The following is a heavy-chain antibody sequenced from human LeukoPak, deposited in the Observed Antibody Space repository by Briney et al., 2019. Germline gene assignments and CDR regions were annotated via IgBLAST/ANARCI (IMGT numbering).Heavy chain of an antibody. CDR1: GFTFSSYA. J-gene: IGHJ4*02. D-gene: IGHD1-26*01. Sequence: GGSLRLSCAASGFTFSSYAMSWVRQAPGKGLEWVSSMSSSSGLIYYGDSVKGRFTVSRDNAKRSLYLQMNSLRADDTAVYYCAREFDGSASGAGYWGQGTLVTVSS. CDR3: AREFDGSASGAGY. V-gene: IGHV3-21*01. CDR2: MSSSSGLI.